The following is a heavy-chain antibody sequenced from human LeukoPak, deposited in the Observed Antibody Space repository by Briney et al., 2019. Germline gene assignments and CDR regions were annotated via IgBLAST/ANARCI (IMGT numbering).Heavy chain of an antibody. V-gene: IGHV1-2*02. D-gene: IGHD2-15*01. CDR3: ARGYCSGGSCYHFES. CDR1: GYRFSDYY. Sequence: GASVKVSCKTSGYRFSDYYMHWVRQAPGHGVEWMGWANSNTGGTHYAQKFEGRVTMTRDTSISTAYMELSRLKSDDTAVYYCARGYCSGGSCYHFESWGQGTLVTVSS. CDR2: ANSNTGGT. J-gene: IGHJ4*02.